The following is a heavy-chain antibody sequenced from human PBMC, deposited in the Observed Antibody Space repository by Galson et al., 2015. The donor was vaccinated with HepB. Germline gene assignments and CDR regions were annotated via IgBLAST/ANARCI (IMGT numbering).Heavy chain of an antibody. Sequence: SLRLSCAASGFTFNTYEMNWVRRAPGKGLEWVAVISFDGSNQYYADSVKGRFTISRDNSKNTLYLQMNSLRPEDTAVYYCAKDAYYDFWSGYYGNWLDPWGQGTLVTVSS. CDR1: GFTFNTYE. CDR3: AKDAYYDFWSGYYGNWLDP. V-gene: IGHV3-30*18. CDR2: ISFDGSNQ. J-gene: IGHJ5*02. D-gene: IGHD3-3*01.